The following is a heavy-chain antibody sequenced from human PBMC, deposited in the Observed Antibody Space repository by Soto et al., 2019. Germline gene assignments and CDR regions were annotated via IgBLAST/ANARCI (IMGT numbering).Heavy chain of an antibody. Sequence: SETLSLTCTVSGGSISSYYWSWIRQPPGKGLEWIGYIYYSGSTNYNPSLKSRVTISVDTSKNQFSLKLSSVTAADTAVYYCARCQYYDFWSGCNYGMDVSGQGTTVTVSS. CDR2: IYYSGST. V-gene: IGHV4-59*01. CDR3: ARCQYYDFWSGCNYGMDV. CDR1: GGSISSYY. J-gene: IGHJ6*02. D-gene: IGHD3-3*01.